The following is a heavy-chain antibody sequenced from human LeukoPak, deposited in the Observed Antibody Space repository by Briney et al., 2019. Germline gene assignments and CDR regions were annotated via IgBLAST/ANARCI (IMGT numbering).Heavy chain of an antibody. CDR2: MYYSGTT. V-gene: IGHV4-30-4*01. CDR1: GGSISSGDHF. CDR3: ARGRGYSYGIDY. J-gene: IGHJ4*02. Sequence: SETLSLTCTVSGGSISSGDHFWSWIRQPPGKGLECIGYMYYSGTTYYNPSLKSRVSISVDTSKNQFSLELSSVTGADTAVYYCARGRGYSYGIDYWGQGLLVTVTS. D-gene: IGHD5-18*01.